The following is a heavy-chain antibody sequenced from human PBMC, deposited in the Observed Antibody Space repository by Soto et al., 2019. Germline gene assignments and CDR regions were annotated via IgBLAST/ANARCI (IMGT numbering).Heavy chain of an antibody. CDR1: GYSFTINW. CDR2: IYPGDSDT. J-gene: IGHJ6*02. Sequence: PGESLKISCKGSGYSFTINWIGWVRQMPGKGLEWMGIIYPGDSDTRYSPAFQGQVTISADKSISTAYLQWSSLKASDTAMYYCARPLSPYYYYYGMDVWGQGTTVTVSS. V-gene: IGHV5-51*01. CDR3: ARPLSPYYYYYGMDV.